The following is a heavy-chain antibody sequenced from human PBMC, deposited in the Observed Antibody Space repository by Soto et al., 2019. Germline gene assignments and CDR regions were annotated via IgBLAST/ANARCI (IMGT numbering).Heavy chain of an antibody. J-gene: IGHJ5*02. CDR2: IIPILGIA. CDR3: ARPRGSGSPGWFDP. Sequence: QVQLVQSGAEAKKPGSSVKVSCKASGGTFSSYTISWVRQAPGQGLEWMGRIIPILGIANYAQKFQGRVTITADKSTSTAYMELSSLRSEDTAVYYCARPRGSGSPGWFDPWGQGTLVTVSS. V-gene: IGHV1-69*02. CDR1: GGTFSSYT. D-gene: IGHD3-10*01.